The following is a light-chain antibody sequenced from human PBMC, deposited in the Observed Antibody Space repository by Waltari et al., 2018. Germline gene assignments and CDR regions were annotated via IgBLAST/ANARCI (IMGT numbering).Light chain of an antibody. J-gene: IGKJ4*01. CDR1: QTINNNF. Sequence: IVLTQSPDTLSLSPGQRATLSCRASQTINNNFLVWYQQKPGQAPRLLIHGASMRATGFPDRFSGSGSGTDFNLTISRLEPEDVAVYYCQQYDGSILTFGGGTKVEI. CDR2: GAS. CDR3: QQYDGSILT. V-gene: IGKV3-20*01.